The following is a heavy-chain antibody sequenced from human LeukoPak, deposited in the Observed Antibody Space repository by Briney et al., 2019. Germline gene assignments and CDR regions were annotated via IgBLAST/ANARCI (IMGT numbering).Heavy chain of an antibody. Sequence: GVSLKISCPASGYSFTSSWIGWARQMPGKGLEWMAIINPGDSDTRYSPSFQGQVTISADKSISTVYLQWGSLKASDTAMYYCARQPGAGWFDPWGQGTLVTVSS. CDR1: GYSFTSSW. CDR3: ARQPGAGWFDP. J-gene: IGHJ5*02. V-gene: IGHV5-51*01. D-gene: IGHD3-10*01. CDR2: INPGDSDT.